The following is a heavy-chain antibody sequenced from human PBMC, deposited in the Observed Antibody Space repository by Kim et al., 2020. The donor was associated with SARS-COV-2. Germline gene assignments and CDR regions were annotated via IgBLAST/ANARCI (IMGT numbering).Heavy chain of an antibody. CDR2: T. D-gene: IGHD5-18*01. CDR3: AKLSNTAMVSY. V-gene: IGHV3-23*01. J-gene: IGHJ4*02. Sequence: TYYADAVKGRFTISRDNSKNTLYLQMNSLRAEDTAVYYCAKLSNTAMVSYWGQGTLVTVSS.